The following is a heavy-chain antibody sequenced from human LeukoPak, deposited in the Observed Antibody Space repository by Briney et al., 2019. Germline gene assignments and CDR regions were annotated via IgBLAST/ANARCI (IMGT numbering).Heavy chain of an antibody. V-gene: IGHV3-74*03. J-gene: IGHJ4*02. Sequence: GGSLRLSCAASGFTFSSYWMHWVRQAPGKGLLWVSRVNSDGSSTMYADSVKGRFTISRDNAKNTLYLQMNSLRADDTAVYYCARDLGGYSYGSHFDYWGQGTLVTVSS. CDR2: VNSDGSST. D-gene: IGHD5-18*01. CDR1: GFTFSSYW. CDR3: ARDLGGYSYGSHFDY.